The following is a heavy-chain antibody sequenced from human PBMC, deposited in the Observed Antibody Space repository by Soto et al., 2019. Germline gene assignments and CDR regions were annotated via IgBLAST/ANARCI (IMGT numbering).Heavy chain of an antibody. Sequence: EVQLLESGGGLVQPGGSLRLSCAASGFTFSSYAMSWVRQAPGKGLEWVPAISGSGGSTYYADSVKGRFTISRDNSKNTLYLQMNSLRAEDMAVYYCAKDSEYSSSSGAFDIWGQGTMVTVSS. J-gene: IGHJ3*02. CDR3: AKDSEYSSSSGAFDI. D-gene: IGHD6-6*01. CDR1: GFTFSSYA. CDR2: ISGSGGST. V-gene: IGHV3-23*01.